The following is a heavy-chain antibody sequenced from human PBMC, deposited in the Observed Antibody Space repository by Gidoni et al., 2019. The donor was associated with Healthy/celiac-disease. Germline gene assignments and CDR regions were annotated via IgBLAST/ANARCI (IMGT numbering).Heavy chain of an antibody. D-gene: IGHD6-19*01. V-gene: IGHV4-34*01. Sequence: QVQLQQWGAGLLKPSETLSLTCAVSGGSFSGYYWSWIRQPPGKGLECIGEINHSGSTNYNPSLKSRVTISVDTSKNQFSLKLSSVTAADTAVYYCARRYSSGWPTRRGYFDPWGQGTLVTVSS. CDR2: INHSGST. J-gene: IGHJ5*02. CDR3: ARRYSSGWPTRRGYFDP. CDR1: GGSFSGYY.